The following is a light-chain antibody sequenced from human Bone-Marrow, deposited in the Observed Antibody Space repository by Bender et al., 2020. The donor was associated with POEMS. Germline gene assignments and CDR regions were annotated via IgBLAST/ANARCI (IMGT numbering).Light chain of an antibody. V-gene: IGLV2-23*01. J-gene: IGLJ1*01. CDR3: FSYAGSSTYV. CDR2: EGN. Sequence: QSALTQPASVSGSPGQSITISCTGTSNDVGSHNLVSWYQQHPGKAPKLMIYEGNKRPSGVSHRFSGSKSGNTASLTISGLQAEDEADYYCFSYAGSSTYVFGTGTKVTVL. CDR1: SNDVGSHNL.